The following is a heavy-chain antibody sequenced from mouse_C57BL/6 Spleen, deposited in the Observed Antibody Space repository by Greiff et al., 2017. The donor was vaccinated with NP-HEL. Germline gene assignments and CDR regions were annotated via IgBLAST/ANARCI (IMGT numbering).Heavy chain of an antibody. CDR1: GFTFSDYG. V-gene: IGHV5-17*01. D-gene: IGHD2-4*01. Sequence: EVQGVESGGGLVKPGGSLKLSCAASGFTFSDYGMHWVRQAPEKGLEWVAYISSGSSTIYYADTVKGRFTISRDNAKNTLFLQMTSLRSEDTAMYYCARQCYYDYEDYPMDYWGQGTSVTVSS. J-gene: IGHJ4*01. CDR2: ISSGSSTI. CDR3: ARQCYYDYEDYPMDY.